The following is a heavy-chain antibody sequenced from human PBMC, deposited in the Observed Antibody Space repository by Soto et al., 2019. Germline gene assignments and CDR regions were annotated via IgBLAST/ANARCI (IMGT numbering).Heavy chain of an antibody. Sequence: QVQLQESGPGLVKPSGTLSLTCAVSGDSISSSNWWSWVRQAPGKGLEWIGEIYHSGATTYNPSLKSRATISVDPSNNDFSLKLTSVTAADTAVYFCARDLGTGTDYWGQGTLVTVAS. CDR1: GDSISSSNW. CDR2: IYHSGAT. CDR3: ARDLGTGTDY. J-gene: IGHJ4*02. D-gene: IGHD1-1*01. V-gene: IGHV4-4*02.